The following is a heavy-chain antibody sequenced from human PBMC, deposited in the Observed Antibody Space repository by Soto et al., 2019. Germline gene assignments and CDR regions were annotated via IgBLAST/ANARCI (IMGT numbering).Heavy chain of an antibody. J-gene: IGHJ6*02. V-gene: IGHV3-15*07. CDR1: GFTFSNAW. Sequence: GGSLRLSCAASGFTFSNAWMNWVRQAPGKGLEWVGRIKSKTDGGTTDYAAPVKGRFTISRDDSKNTLYLQMNSLKTEDTAVYYCTTDLDTIFGVANYYYYGMDVWGQGTTVTVSS. D-gene: IGHD3-3*01. CDR3: TTDLDTIFGVANYYYYGMDV. CDR2: IKSKTDGGTT.